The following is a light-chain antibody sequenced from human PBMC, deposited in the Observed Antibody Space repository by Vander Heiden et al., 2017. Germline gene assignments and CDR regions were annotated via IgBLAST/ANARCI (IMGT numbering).Light chain of an antibody. J-gene: IGLJ1*01. Sequence: QSALTQPAPVSGSPGQSIPISCTGTSSDIGDHDHVSWYQQHPGKVPKVIIYEVSKRPSGVSNRFSGSKSSNTASLTISGLQAEDDADYYCCSYTRSSTLVFGTGTKVTAL. CDR1: SSDIGDHDH. V-gene: IGLV2-14*01. CDR3: CSYTRSSTLV. CDR2: EVS.